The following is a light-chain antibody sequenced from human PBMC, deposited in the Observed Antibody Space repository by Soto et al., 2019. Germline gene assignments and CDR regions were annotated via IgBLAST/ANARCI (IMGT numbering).Light chain of an antibody. Sequence: QSALSQPASVSGSPGQSITMSCTGTNSDIGVYKYVSWYQQFPGKAPKLMIYEVSNRPSGVSNRFSGSKSGNTASLTISGLQAEDEADYYCSSYTRNNSRIFGGGTKLTVL. J-gene: IGLJ2*01. V-gene: IGLV2-14*01. CDR2: EVS. CDR1: NSDIGVYKY. CDR3: SSYTRNNSRI.